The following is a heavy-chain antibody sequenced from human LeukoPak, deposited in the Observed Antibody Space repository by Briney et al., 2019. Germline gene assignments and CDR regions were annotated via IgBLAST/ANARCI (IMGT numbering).Heavy chain of an antibody. J-gene: IGHJ4*02. V-gene: IGHV4-59*01. D-gene: IGHD6-6*01. CDR3: ARAGQFISARPITFDY. CDR2: IYYSWST. CDR1: GGSISNYY. Sequence: PSETLSLTCTVSGGSISNYYWCWIRQPPGKGLEWIGYIYYSWSTNSNPSLKSRVTISLDTSKNQFSLKLSSVTAADTAVYYCARAGQFISARPITFDYWGQGSLVTVSS.